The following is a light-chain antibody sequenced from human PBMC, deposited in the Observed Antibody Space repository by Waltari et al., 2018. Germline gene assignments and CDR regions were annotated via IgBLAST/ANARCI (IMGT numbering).Light chain of an antibody. V-gene: IGKV1-39*01. CDR3: QQSYSTPPIT. CDR2: ASS. CDR1: QSISSY. Sequence: DIQMTQSPSSLSASVGDRVTITCRASQSISSYLNWYQQKPGKAPKLLIYASSSLKSWLPSRFSGSGSGTDFTLTISSLQPEDFATYYCQQSYSTPPITFGQGTRLEIK. J-gene: IGKJ5*01.